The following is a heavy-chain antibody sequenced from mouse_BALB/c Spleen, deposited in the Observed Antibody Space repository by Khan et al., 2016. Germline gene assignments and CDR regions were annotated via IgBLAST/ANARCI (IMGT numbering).Heavy chain of an antibody. V-gene: IGHV1-7*01. CDR3: ASSGNYDY. CDR1: GYTFTSYW. J-gene: IGHJ2*01. CDR2: INPSTGYT. D-gene: IGHD2-1*01. Sequence: QVQLKQSGAELAKPGASVKMSCKASGYTFTSYWMHWVKQRPGQGLEWIGYINPSTGYTEYNQKFKDKATLTADKSSSTAYMQLSSLTSDDSAVYYCASSGNYDYWGQGTTLTVSS.